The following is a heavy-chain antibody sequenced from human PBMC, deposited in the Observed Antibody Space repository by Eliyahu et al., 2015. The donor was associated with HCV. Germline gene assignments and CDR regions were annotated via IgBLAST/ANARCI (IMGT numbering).Heavy chain of an antibody. CDR3: AAGRGGYFLDS. CDR2: IFYSGRT. V-gene: IGHV4-59*01. CDR1: AGSITSYY. D-gene: IGHD3-16*01. J-gene: IGHJ4*02. Sequence: QVQLQESGPGLVKPSETLSLTCTVSAGSITSYYWNWIRQSPGKGLGWIAYIFYSGRTRYNPSLQSRVTMSVDTSKSQVSLKLNSVTAADTAVYYCAAGRGGYFLDSWGQGTLVTVSS.